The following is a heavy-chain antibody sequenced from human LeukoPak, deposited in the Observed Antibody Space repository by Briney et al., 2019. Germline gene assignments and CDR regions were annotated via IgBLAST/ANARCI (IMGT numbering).Heavy chain of an antibody. CDR3: ARVRELLVPEFDFDI. J-gene: IGHJ3*02. D-gene: IGHD1-26*01. CDR2: IYYSGST. CDR1: GGSTSSYY. V-gene: IGHV4-59*01. Sequence: SETLSLTCTVSGGSTSSYYWSWIRQPPGKGLEWIGYIYYSGSTNYNPSLKSRVTISVDTSKNQFSLKLSSVTAADTAVYYCARVRELLVPEFDFDIWGQGTMVTVSS.